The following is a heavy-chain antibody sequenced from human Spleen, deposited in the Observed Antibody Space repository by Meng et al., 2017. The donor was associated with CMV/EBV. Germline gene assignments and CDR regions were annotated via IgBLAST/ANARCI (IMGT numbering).Heavy chain of an antibody. Sequence: GESLKISCEASGFIFGDYGMSWVRQGPGKGLEWVSGIAWNGSNTVYADSVKGRFTISRDNSKNTMYLQMNSLRAEDTALYYCANARFEYSSSYFDSWGQGTLVTVSS. CDR3: ANARFEYSSSYFDS. CDR1: GFIFGDYG. J-gene: IGHJ4*02. CDR2: IAWNGSNT. V-gene: IGHV3-20*04. D-gene: IGHD6-6*01.